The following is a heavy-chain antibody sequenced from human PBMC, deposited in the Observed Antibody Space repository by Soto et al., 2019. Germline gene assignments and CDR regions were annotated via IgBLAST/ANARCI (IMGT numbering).Heavy chain of an antibody. J-gene: IGHJ5*02. CDR2: IYSGGTT. D-gene: IGHD3-22*01. CDR3: ARNGDSSDYRDWFDH. Sequence: EVQLVESGGGLVQPGGSLRLSCAASGFTVSSNYMSWVRQAPGKGLEWVSVIYSGGTTYYADSVKGRFTISRDNSKNTLYLQMNSLRAEDTAVYYCARNGDSSDYRDWFDHWGQGPLVTVSS. V-gene: IGHV3-66*01. CDR1: GFTVSSNY.